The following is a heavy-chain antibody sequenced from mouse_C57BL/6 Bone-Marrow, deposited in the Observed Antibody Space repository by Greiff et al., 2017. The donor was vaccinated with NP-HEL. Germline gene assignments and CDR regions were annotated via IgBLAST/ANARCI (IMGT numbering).Heavy chain of an antibody. Sequence: EVKVEESGGGLVQPGGSMKLSCAASGFTFSDAWMDWVRQSPEKGLEWVAEIRNKANNHATYYAESVKGRFTISRDNSQSILYLQMNALRAEDSATYYCARYGYDFPFAYWGQGTLVTVSA. CDR3: ARYGYDFPFAY. CDR2: IRNKANNHAT. J-gene: IGHJ3*01. CDR1: GFTFSDAW. V-gene: IGHV6-6*01. D-gene: IGHD2-4*01.